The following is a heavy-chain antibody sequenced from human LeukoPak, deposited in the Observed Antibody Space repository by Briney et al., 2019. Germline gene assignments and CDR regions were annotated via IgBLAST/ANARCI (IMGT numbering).Heavy chain of an antibody. V-gene: IGHV3-48*01. J-gene: IGHJ6*02. CDR2: LSSTRSTN. CDR3: ARDPSGFQDYYYYGMDV. D-gene: IGHD6-25*01. Sequence: GGSLRLSRAVSGLTHSSYSTNCVPHAPGRARECGSYLSSTRSTNFYADSVKGRFTISRDNAENSLYLQMNSLRAEDTAVYYCARDPSGFQDYYYYGMDVWGQGATVTVSS. CDR1: GLTHSSYS.